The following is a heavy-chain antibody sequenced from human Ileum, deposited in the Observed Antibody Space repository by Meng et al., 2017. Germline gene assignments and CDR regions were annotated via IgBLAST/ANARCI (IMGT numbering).Heavy chain of an antibody. CDR2: ISYRSTYK. CDR1: GFTFSTYC. CDR3: ARSAASGPYGFEI. D-gene: IGHD1-26*01. Sequence: GESLKISCAASGFTFSTYCMDWVRQAPGKGLEWVSSISYRSTYKYYADSVKGRFIISRDDAKNSLYLQVNSLRDEDTAVYYCARSAASGPYGFEIWGQGTMVTVSS. J-gene: IGHJ3*02. V-gene: IGHV3-21*01.